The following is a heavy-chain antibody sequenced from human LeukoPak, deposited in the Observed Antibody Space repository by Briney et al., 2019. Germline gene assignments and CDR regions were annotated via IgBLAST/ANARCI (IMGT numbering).Heavy chain of an antibody. CDR1: GFTFSDYY. V-gene: IGHV3-11*05. CDR2: IRSSSSYI. D-gene: IGHD3-16*02. Sequence: GGSLRLSCAASGFTFSDYYMSWIRQAPGKGLEWVSYIRSSSSYINYADSVKGRFTISRDNAKNSLYLQMNSLRADDTAVYYCARERLGELSYHDYWGQGTLVTVSS. CDR3: ARERLGELSYHDY. J-gene: IGHJ4*02.